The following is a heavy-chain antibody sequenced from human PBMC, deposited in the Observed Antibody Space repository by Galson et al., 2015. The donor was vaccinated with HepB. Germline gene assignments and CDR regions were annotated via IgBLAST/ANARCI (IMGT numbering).Heavy chain of an antibody. CDR3: ARHLGRYSSSWSGYDY. D-gene: IGHD6-13*01. CDR2: IYPGDSDT. J-gene: IGHJ4*02. Sequence: QSGAEVKKPGESLKISCKGSGYSFTSYWIGWVRQMPGKGLEWMGIIYPGDSDTRYSPSFQGQVTISADKSISTAYLQWSSLKASDTAMYYCARHLGRYSSSWSGYDYWGQGTLVTVSS. V-gene: IGHV5-51*01. CDR1: GYSFTSYW.